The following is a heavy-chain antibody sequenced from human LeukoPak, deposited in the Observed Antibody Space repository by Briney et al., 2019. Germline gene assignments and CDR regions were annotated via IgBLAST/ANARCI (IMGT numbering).Heavy chain of an antibody. CDR1: GGSISSSSYY. V-gene: IGHV4-39*07. J-gene: IGHJ4*02. CDR2: IYYSGST. CDR3: AREAAVEAFDY. Sequence: SETLSLTCTVSGGSISSSSYYWGWIRQPPGKGLEWIGSIYYSGSTYYNPSLKSRVTISVDTSKNQFSLKLSSVTAADTAVYYCAREAAVEAFDYWGQGTLVTVSS. D-gene: IGHD6-19*01.